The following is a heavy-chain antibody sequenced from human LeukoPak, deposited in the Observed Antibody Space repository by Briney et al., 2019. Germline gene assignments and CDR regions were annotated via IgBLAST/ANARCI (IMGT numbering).Heavy chain of an antibody. Sequence: GGTLRLSCAASGFTFSTYGMSWVRQAPGKGLEWVSGISWNSGSIGYADSVKGRFTISRDNAKNSLYLQMNSLRAEDTAVYYCARDPKGSGSSYWFDPWGQGTLVTVSS. CDR2: ISWNSGSI. V-gene: IGHV3-20*04. J-gene: IGHJ5*02. D-gene: IGHD3-10*01. CDR1: GFTFSTYG. CDR3: ARDPKGSGSSYWFDP.